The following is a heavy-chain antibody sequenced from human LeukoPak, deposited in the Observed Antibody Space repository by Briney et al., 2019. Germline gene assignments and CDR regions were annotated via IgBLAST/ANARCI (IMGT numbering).Heavy chain of an antibody. V-gene: IGHV1-69*13. CDR1: GYTFTGYY. CDR2: IIPIFGTA. J-gene: IGHJ4*02. Sequence: GASVKVSCKASGYTFTGYYMHWVRQAPGQGLEWMGGIIPIFGTANYAQKFQGRVTITADESTSTAYMELSSLRSEDTAVYYCARDGLYGSGSYYTAIFDYWGQGTLVTVSS. CDR3: ARDGLYGSGSYYTAIFDY. D-gene: IGHD3-10*01.